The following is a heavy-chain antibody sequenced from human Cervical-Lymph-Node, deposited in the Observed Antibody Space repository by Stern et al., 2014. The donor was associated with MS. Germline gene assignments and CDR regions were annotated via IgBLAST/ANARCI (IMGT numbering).Heavy chain of an antibody. CDR1: GYTFNIYG. D-gene: IGHD3-9*01. Sequence: VQLVESGAEVKEPGASVKVSCKASGYTFNIYGFSWVRQAPGQGLEWMGWITAYNGNTTYTQKFQGRVTVTADTATSTVYMELRRLRSDDTAVYYCARSRLRYDDWPPGAFDIWGQGTLLTVSS. V-gene: IGHV1-18*01. J-gene: IGHJ3*02. CDR2: ITAYNGNT. CDR3: ARSRLRYDDWPPGAFDI.